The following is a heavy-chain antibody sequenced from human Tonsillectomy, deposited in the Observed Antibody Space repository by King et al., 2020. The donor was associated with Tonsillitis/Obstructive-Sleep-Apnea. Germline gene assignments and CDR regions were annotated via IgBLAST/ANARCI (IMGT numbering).Heavy chain of an antibody. CDR3: ARTAGYFDY. V-gene: IGHV4-39*01. CDR1: GGSISSSRYY. Sequence: QLQESGPGLVKPSETLSLTCTFSGGSISSSRYYWGCIRRPPGKGLAVMGIIYYSGSTSFNPSLKSRVTISVDTSKNQFSLKLSSVTAADTAVYYCARTAGYFDYWGQGTLVTVSS. J-gene: IGHJ4*02. CDR2: IYYSGST.